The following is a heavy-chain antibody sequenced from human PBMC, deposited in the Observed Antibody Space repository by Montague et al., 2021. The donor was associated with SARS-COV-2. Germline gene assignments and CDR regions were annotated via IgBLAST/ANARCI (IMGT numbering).Heavy chain of an antibody. CDR3: ARIFDSSWPTFDY. J-gene: IGHJ4*02. V-gene: IGHV2-70*01. Sequence: PALVKPKQTLTLTCTFSGFSLSTGGMCVSWIRQPPGKALEWLALXDWXDDKYYSTSLKTRLTISKDTSKNQVVLTMTNMDPVDTATYYCARIFDSSWPTFDYWGQGTLVTVSS. D-gene: IGHD6-13*01. CDR1: GFSLSTGGMC. CDR2: XDWXDDK.